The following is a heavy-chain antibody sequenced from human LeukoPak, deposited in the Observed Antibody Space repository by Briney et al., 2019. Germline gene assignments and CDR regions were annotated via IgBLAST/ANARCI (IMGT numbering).Heavy chain of an antibody. CDR3: ARVEVDGDYGLWGYYYGMDV. D-gene: IGHD4-17*01. CDR2: IKQDGTEK. V-gene: IGHV3-7*03. CDR1: GFTFSSFW. Sequence: GGSLRLSCAVSGFTFSSFWMHWVRQAPGKGLEWVANIKQDGTEKWYVDSVKGRFTISKDNAKNSLYLQMNSLRAEDTAVYYCARVEVDGDYGLWGYYYGMDVWGQGTTVTVSS. J-gene: IGHJ6*02.